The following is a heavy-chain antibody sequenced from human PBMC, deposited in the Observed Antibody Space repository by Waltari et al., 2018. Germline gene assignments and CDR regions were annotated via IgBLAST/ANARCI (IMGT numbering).Heavy chain of an antibody. D-gene: IGHD1-26*01. CDR2: IKQDGSEK. CDR3: ARGSREDY. Sequence: EVQLVESGGGLVQPGGSLRLSCAASGFPFISFWMNWVRQAPGKGLEWVANIKQDGSEKYYVDSVKGRFTISRDNAKNSLYLQMNSLRAEDTAVYYCARGSREDYWGQGTLVTVSS. V-gene: IGHV3-7*01. CDR1: GFPFISFW. J-gene: IGHJ4*02.